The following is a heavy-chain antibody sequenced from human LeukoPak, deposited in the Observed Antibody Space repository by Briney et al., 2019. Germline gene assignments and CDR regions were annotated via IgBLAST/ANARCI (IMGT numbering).Heavy chain of an antibody. V-gene: IGHV4-34*01. D-gene: IGHD3-10*01. CDR3: ARELLWFGELVIDP. J-gene: IGHJ5*02. CDR1: GGSFSGYY. CDR2: INHSGST. Sequence: PPETLSLTCAVYGGSFSGYYWSWIRQPPGKGLEWIGEINHSGSTNYNPSLKSRVTISVDTSKNQFSLKLSSVTAADTAVYYCARELLWFGELVIDPWGQGTLVTVSS.